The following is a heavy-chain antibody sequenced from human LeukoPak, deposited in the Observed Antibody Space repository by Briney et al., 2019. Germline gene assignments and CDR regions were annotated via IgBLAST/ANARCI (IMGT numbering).Heavy chain of an antibody. CDR1: GYTLTGLS. V-gene: IGHV1-24*01. CDR2: FDPEDGET. Sequence: GASVKVSCKVSGYTLTGLSMHWVRQAPGKGLEWMGGFDPEDGETIYAQKFQGRVTMTGDTSTSTVYMQLSSLRSEDTAVYYCARGGTSGSYTLDYWGQGTLVTVSS. CDR3: ARGGTSGSYTLDY. J-gene: IGHJ4*02. D-gene: IGHD1-26*01.